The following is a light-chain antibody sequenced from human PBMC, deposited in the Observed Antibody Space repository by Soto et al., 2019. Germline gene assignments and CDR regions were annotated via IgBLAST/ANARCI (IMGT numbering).Light chain of an antibody. CDR3: SSYTSSSTLFYV. CDR2: DVS. J-gene: IGLJ1*01. CDR1: SSDVGGYNY. V-gene: IGLV2-14*01. Sequence: QSVLTQPASGSGSPGRSITISCTGTSSDVGGYNYVSWYQQHPGKAPKLMIYDVSNRPSGVSNRFSGPKSGNTASLTISGLQAEDEADYYCSSYTSSSTLFYVFGTGTKVTVL.